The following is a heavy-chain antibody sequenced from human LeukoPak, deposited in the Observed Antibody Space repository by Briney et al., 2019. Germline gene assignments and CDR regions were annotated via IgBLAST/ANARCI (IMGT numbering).Heavy chain of an antibody. J-gene: IGHJ5*02. D-gene: IGHD5-24*01. CDR1: GDSVSSSSAA. CDR3: ARDLGDGYNWFDP. CDR2: TYYRSKWYN. Sequence: SQTLSLTCAISGDSVSSSSAAWNWTRQSPSRGLEWLGRTYYRSKWYNDYAVSVKSRITINPDTSKNQFSLQLNSVTPEDTAVYYCARDLGDGYNWFDPWGQGTLVTVSS. V-gene: IGHV6-1*01.